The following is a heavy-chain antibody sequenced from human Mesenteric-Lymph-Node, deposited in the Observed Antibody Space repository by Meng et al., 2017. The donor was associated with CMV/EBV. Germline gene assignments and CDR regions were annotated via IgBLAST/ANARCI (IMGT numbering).Heavy chain of an antibody. J-gene: IGHJ5*02. CDR2: VHYTGST. CDR1: GDSISSFSY. CDR3: ARPFPSWQSPRLDPFGA. Sequence: QLPRRESGPGQVKPSETLSLTCTVSGDSISSFSYWGWIRQPPGRGLEWIGSVHYTGSTYYSPSLKSRVTVSVDTSKNQFSLRLTSVTAADTAVYYCARPFPSWQSPRLDPFGAWGQGTLVTVSS. V-gene: IGHV4-39*01. D-gene: IGHD6-19*01.